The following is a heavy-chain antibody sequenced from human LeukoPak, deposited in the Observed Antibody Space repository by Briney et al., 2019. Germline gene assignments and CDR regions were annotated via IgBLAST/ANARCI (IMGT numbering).Heavy chain of an antibody. CDR1: GGSISSYY. CDR2: IYYSGST. V-gene: IGHV4-59*01. J-gene: IGHJ5*02. D-gene: IGHD3-10*02. CDR3: ARSSINRVVWGVTFSSENWFDP. Sequence: SETLSLTCTVSGGSISSYYWSWIRQPPGKGLEWIGYIYYSGSTNYNPSLKSRVTISVDTSKNQFSLKLSSVTAADTAVYYCARSSINRVVWGVTFSSENWFDPWGQGTLVTVSS.